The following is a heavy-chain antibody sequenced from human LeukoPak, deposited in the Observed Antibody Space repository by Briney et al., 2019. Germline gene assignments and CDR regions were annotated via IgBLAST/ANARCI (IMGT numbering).Heavy chain of an antibody. D-gene: IGHD7-27*01. CDR1: GFTFSSYS. CDR3: ARLGTGDDY. Sequence: GGSLRLSCAASGFTFSSYSMNWVRQAPGKGLEWVSSISSSSSYICYADSVKGRFTISRDNAKNSLYLQMNSLRAEDTAVYYCARLGTGDDYWGQGTLVTVSS. J-gene: IGHJ4*02. V-gene: IGHV3-21*01. CDR2: ISSSSSYI.